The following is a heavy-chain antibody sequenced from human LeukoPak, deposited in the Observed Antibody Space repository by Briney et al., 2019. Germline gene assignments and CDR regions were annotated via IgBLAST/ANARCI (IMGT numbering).Heavy chain of an antibody. CDR2: ICYSGST. D-gene: IGHD5-18*01. V-gene: IGHV4-39*07. CDR1: GDSISSSSYC. J-gene: IGHJ4*02. Sequence: SETLSLTCTVSGDSISSSSYCWGWIRQPPGKGLEWIGSICYSGSTYYNPSLKSRVTISVDTSKNQFSLELSSVTAADTAVYYCARGLLRGYSYGYNYWGQGTLVTVSS. CDR3: ARGLLRGYSYGYNY.